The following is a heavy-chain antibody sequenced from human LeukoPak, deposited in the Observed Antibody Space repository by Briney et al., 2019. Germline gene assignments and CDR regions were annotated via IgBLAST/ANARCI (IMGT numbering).Heavy chain of an antibody. D-gene: IGHD6-25*01. J-gene: IGHJ4*02. Sequence: GGSLRLSCVASGFTVSSYAMTWVRQAPGKGLGWVSGVSGSGDRTYYADSVKGRFTISRDNSKNTLYLEMNGLTAEDSAVYYCAKDRMAAAGRQDIWNYWGQGTLVTVSS. V-gene: IGHV3-23*01. CDR1: GFTVSSYA. CDR3: AKDRMAAAGRQDIWNY. CDR2: VSGSGDRT.